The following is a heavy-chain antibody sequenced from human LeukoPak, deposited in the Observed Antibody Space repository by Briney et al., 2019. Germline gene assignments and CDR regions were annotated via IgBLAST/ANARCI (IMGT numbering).Heavy chain of an antibody. V-gene: IGHV3-23*01. CDR3: ARDSYTYGPGDY. D-gene: IGHD5-18*01. Sequence: GGSLRLSCAASGFTFTTYWMIWVRQAPGKGLEWVSAISGSGISTYYADSVKGRFTISRDNSKNTLYLQMNSLRAEDTAVYYCARDSYTYGPGDYWGQGTLVTVSS. J-gene: IGHJ4*02. CDR1: GFTFTTYW. CDR2: ISGSGIST.